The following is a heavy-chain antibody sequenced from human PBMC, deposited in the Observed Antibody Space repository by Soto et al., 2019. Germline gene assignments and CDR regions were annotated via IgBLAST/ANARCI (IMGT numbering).Heavy chain of an antibody. CDR2: IYYSGST. V-gene: IGHV4-59*01. D-gene: IGHD3-9*01. Sequence: SETLSLTCTVSGGSISSYYWSWIRQPPGKGLEWIGYIYYSGSTNYNPSLKSRVTISVDTSKNQFSLKLSSVTAADTAVYYCARVASYYDFLTGYPRVFAFDIWGQGTMDTVSS. CDR1: GGSISSYY. J-gene: IGHJ3*02. CDR3: ARVASYYDFLTGYPRVFAFDI.